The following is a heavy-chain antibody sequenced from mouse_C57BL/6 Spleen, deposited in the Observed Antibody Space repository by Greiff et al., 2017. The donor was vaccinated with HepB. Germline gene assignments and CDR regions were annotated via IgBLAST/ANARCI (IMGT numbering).Heavy chain of an antibody. CDR3: ARRGLNWDYFDY. CDR1: GFTFSDYG. V-gene: IGHV5-15*01. D-gene: IGHD4-1*01. J-gene: IGHJ2*01. CDR2: ISNLAYSI. Sequence: EVKLVESGGGLVQPGGSLKLSCAASGFTFSDYGMAWVRQAPRKGPEWVAFISNLAYSIYYADTVTGRFTISRENAKNTLYLEMSSLRSEDTAMYYCARRGLNWDYFDYWGQSTTLTVSS.